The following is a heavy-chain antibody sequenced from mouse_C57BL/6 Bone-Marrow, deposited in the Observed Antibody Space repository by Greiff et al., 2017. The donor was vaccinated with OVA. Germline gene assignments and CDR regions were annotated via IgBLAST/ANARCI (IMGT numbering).Heavy chain of an antibody. Sequence: QVTLKASGPGILQPSQTLSLTCSFSGFSLSTFGMGVGWIRQPSGKGLEWLAHIWWDDAKYYNPALKSRLPISKDTSKNHVFLKIANVDTADTATYYCARIRGSSYLAWFAYWGQGTLVTVSA. CDR1: GFSLSTFGMG. CDR2: IWWDDAK. J-gene: IGHJ3*01. V-gene: IGHV8-8*01. CDR3: ARIRGSSYLAWFAY. D-gene: IGHD1-1*01.